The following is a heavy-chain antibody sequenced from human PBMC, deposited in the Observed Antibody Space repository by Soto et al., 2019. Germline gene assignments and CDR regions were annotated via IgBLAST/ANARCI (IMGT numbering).Heavy chain of an antibody. V-gene: IGHV4-39*02. CDR2: IYYSGST. Sequence: PSETLSLTCTVSGGSISSSSYYWGWIRQPPGKGLEWIGSIYYSGSTYYNPSLKSRVTISVDTSKNQFSLKLSSVTAADMAVYYCARDRGYCSSTSCWGGFSIDYYYYGMDVWGQGTTVTVSS. CDR3: ARDRGYCSSTSCWGGFSIDYYYYGMDV. J-gene: IGHJ6*02. D-gene: IGHD2-2*01. CDR1: GGSISSSSYY.